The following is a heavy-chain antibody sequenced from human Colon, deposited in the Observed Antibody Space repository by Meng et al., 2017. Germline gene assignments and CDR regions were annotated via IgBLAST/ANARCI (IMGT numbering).Heavy chain of an antibody. CDR2: NYYSGTT. CDR1: GGPVGSGTYY. Sequence: VQRQEAGPGLVRPSDPLALSFTVSGGPVGSGTYYWSWSRRPPGKGLEWIGCNYYSGTTNYNPSLKKRVTISVDTSKNQFSLKLSSVTPADTAVYFCARDRVPGKYWGQGTLVTVSS. V-gene: IGHV4-61*01. CDR3: ARDRVPGKY. J-gene: IGHJ4*02. D-gene: IGHD1-14*01.